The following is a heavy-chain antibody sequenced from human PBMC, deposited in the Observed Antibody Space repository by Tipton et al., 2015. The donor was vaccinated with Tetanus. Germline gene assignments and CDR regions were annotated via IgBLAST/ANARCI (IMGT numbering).Heavy chain of an antibody. Sequence: TLSLTCTVSGGSVRTYYWTWIRQSPGKGLEWIGYISNRGNSYSNPSLKGRVSLSVDKPASQFSLRLTSVTSADSAVYYCAAESARGNNWFDPWGQGVLVNVSS. CDR2: ISNRGNS. CDR3: AAESARGNNWFDP. J-gene: IGHJ5*02. V-gene: IGHV4-59*04. CDR1: GGSVRTYY.